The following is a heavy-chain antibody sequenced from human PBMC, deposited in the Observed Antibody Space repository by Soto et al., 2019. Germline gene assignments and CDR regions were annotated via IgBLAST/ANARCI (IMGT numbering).Heavy chain of an antibody. J-gene: IGHJ6*02. D-gene: IGHD6-13*01. CDR3: ARDPIAAAGRLYYYGMDV. V-gene: IGHV3-48*03. CDR1: GFTFSSYE. Sequence: QPGGSLRLSCAASGFTFSSYEMNWVRQAPGKGLEWVSYISSSGSTIYYADSVKGRFTISRDNAKNSLYLQMNSLRAEDTAVYYCARDPIAAAGRLYYYGMDVWGQGTTVTVSS. CDR2: ISSSGSTI.